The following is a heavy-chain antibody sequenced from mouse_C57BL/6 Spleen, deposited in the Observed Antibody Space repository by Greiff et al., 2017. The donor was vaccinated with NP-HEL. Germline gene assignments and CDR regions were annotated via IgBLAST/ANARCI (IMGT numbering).Heavy chain of an antibody. V-gene: IGHV1-15*01. CDR2: IDPETGGT. CDR3: TRSYYGNYYFDY. D-gene: IGHD2-1*01. CDR1: GYTFTDYE. Sequence: VQLQQSGAELVRPGASVTLSCKASGYTFTDYEMHWVKQTPVHGLEWIGAIDPETGGTAYNQKFKGKAILTADKSSSTAYMELRSLTSEDSAVYYCTRSYYGNYYFDYWGQGTTLTVSS. J-gene: IGHJ2*01.